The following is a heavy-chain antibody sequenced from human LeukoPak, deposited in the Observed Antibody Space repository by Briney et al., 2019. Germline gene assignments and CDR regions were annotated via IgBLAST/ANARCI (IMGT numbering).Heavy chain of an antibody. CDR1: GVIFSSYA. Sequence: GGSLRLSCAASGVIFSSYAMSWVRQAPGKGLEWVSAITGSGSTTYYADSVEGRFTISRDNSKNTLYLQMNSLRAEDTARYYCAKTRGLVAAASDYWGQGTLVTVSS. D-gene: IGHD6-25*01. CDR2: ITGSGSTT. CDR3: AKTRGLVAAASDY. J-gene: IGHJ4*02. V-gene: IGHV3-23*01.